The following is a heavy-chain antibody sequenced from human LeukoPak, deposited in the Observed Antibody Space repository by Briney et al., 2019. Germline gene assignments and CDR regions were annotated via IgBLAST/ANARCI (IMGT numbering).Heavy chain of an antibody. CDR3: AKERLTTTTFDS. J-gene: IGHJ4*02. CDR2: ISGSGGST. V-gene: IGHV3-23*01. Sequence: GGSLRLSCAASGFTFNTYAMSWVRQAPGKGLEWVSLISGSGGSTYYADSVKGRFTISRDNGKNTLSLQMNSLRAEDTALYYCAKERLTTTTFDSWGRGTLVTVSS. D-gene: IGHD4-11*01. CDR1: GFTFNTYA.